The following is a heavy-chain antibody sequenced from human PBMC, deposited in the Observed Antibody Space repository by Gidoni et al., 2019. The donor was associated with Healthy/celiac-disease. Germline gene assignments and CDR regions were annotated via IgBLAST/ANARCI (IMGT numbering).Heavy chain of an antibody. Sequence: EVQLVESGGGLVQPGGSLRLSCAASGFTFSSYIMNWVRQAPGKGLEWVSYISSSSSTIYYAESVKGRFTISRDNAKRSLYLQMNSLRAEDTAVYYCARDRPDVVVVAATDAFDIWGQGTMVTVSS. CDR1: GFTFSSYI. V-gene: IGHV3-48*01. CDR3: ARDRPDVVVVAATDAFDI. J-gene: IGHJ3*02. CDR2: ISSSSSTI. D-gene: IGHD2-15*01.